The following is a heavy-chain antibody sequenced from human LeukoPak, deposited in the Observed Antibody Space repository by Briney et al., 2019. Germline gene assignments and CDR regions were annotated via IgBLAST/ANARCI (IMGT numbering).Heavy chain of an antibody. Sequence: SVKVSCKASGGTFSSYAISWVRQAPGQGLEWMGGIIPIFGTANYAQKLQGRVTITADKSTSTAYMELSSLRSEDTAVYYRARASSDIVATTYDYWGQGTLVTVSS. J-gene: IGHJ4*02. D-gene: IGHD5-12*01. V-gene: IGHV1-69*06. CDR2: IIPIFGTA. CDR1: GGTFSSYA. CDR3: ARASSDIVATTYDY.